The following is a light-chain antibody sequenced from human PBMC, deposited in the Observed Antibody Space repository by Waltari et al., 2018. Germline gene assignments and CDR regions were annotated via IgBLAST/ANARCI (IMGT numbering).Light chain of an antibody. J-gene: IGLJ1*01. Sequence: QSALTQPASVSGSPGQSITISCTGTSSDVGGYNYVSWYQQPPGKPPKLMIYDVSKRPSGVSNRFTGSKSGNTASLTISGLQAEDEADYYCTSYTSSSIFYVFGTGTKVSVL. CDR1: SSDVGGYNY. V-gene: IGLV2-14*03. CDR3: TSYTSSSIFYV. CDR2: DVS.